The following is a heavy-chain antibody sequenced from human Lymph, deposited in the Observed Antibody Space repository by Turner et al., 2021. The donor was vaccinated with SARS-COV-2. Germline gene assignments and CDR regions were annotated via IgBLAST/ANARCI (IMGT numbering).Heavy chain of an antibody. CDR2: MNPNSGNT. J-gene: IGHJ6*02. CDR3: ARGRYSGGGMDV. V-gene: IGHV1-8*02. CDR1: GYTFTSYD. D-gene: IGHD1-26*01. Sequence: QVQLVQSGAEVKKPWASVKVSCKAPGYTFTSYDINWVRQATGQGLEWMGWMNPNSGNTGYAKKFQGRVTMTRNTSISTAYMELSSLRSEDTAVYYCARGRYSGGGMDVWGQGTTVTVSS.